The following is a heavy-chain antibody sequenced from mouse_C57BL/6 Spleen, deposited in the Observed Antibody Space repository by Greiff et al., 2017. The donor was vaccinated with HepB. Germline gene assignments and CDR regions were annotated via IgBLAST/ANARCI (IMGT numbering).Heavy chain of an antibody. V-gene: IGHV1-69*01. J-gene: IGHJ3*01. CDR3: AIYYDYSFAY. D-gene: IGHD2-4*01. CDR2: IDPSDSYI. Sequence: QVQLQQPGAELVMPGASVKLSCKASGYTFTSYWMHWVKQRPGQGLEWIGEIDPSDSYINYNQKFKGKSTLTVDKSSSTAYMQLSSLTSEDSAVYYCAIYYDYSFAYWGQGTLVTVSA. CDR1: GYTFTSYW.